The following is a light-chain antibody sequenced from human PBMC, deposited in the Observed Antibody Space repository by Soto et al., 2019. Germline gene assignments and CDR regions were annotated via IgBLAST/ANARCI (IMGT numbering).Light chain of an antibody. J-gene: IGKJ1*01. CDR3: QQYGSSPTT. CDR2: GAS. V-gene: IGKV3-20*01. CDR1: QSVSSSY. Sequence: VMTQSPAARSVAQGERATLSCRASQSVSSSYLAWYQQKPGQAPRLLIYGASSRATGIPDRFSGSGSGTDFTLTIRRLEPEDFAVYYCQQYGSSPTTFGQGTKVDIK.